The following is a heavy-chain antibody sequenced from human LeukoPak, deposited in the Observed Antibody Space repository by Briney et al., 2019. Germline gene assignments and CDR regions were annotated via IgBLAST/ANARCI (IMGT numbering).Heavy chain of an antibody. J-gene: IGHJ4*02. CDR1: GYTFTSYY. V-gene: IGHV1-46*01. CDR3: ARGRNVRWHSYYFDY. CDR2: INPSGGST. D-gene: IGHD4-23*01. Sequence: ASVKVSCKASGYTFTSYYMHWVRQAPGQGLEWMGIINPSGGSTSYAQKFQGRVTMTRDTSTSTVYMELSSLRSEDTAVYYCARGRNVRWHSYYFDYWGQGTLVTVSS.